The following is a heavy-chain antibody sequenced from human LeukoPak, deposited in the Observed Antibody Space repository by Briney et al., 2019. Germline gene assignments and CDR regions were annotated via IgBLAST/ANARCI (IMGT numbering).Heavy chain of an antibody. D-gene: IGHD1-7*01. CDR2: IYSSGST. J-gene: IGHJ4*02. CDR3: ARDELQNGIDY. V-gene: IGHV4-39*07. Sequence: SETLSLTCSVSGASISSGSNYWGWIRQPPGKTLEWIGSIYSSGSTYYNPSLKSRVIIIIDTPKNHFSLKLSSVTAADTAVYYCARDELQNGIDYWGQGTLVTVSS. CDR1: GASISSGSNY.